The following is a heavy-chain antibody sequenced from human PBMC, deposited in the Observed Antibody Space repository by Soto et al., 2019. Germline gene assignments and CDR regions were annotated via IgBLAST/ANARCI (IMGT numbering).Heavy chain of an antibody. V-gene: IGHV1-18*01. Sequence: GASVKVSCKASGYTFTNYGISWVRQAPGQGLDWMGWISAYNGNTNYAQKLQGRVTMTTDTSTSTAYMELRSLRSDDTAVYYCASGPTTRKNSGSENYYYYYYGMDVWGQGTTVTVSS. D-gene: IGHD3-22*01. J-gene: IGHJ6*02. CDR2: ISAYNGNT. CDR3: ASGPTTRKNSGSENYYYYYYGMDV. CDR1: GYTFTNYG.